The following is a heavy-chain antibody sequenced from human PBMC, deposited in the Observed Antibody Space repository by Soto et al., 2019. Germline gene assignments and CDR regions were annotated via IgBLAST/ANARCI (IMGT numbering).Heavy chain of an antibody. Sequence: EVQLLESGGGLVQPGGSLRLSCAASGFTFSSYAMSWVRQAPGKGLEWVSAISGSGGSTYYADSVKGRFTISRDNSKNTLYLQMNLLSDEDTAVYYCAKGEVYYERSGGYWGQGTLVTVSS. J-gene: IGHJ4*02. CDR1: GFTFSSYA. V-gene: IGHV3-23*01. CDR2: ISGSGGST. CDR3: AKGEVYYERSGGY. D-gene: IGHD3-22*01.